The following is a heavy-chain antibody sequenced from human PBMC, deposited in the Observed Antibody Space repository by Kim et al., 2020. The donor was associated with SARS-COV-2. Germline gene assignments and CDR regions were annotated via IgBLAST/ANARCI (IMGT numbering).Heavy chain of an antibody. CDR1: GFTFSSYA. V-gene: IGHV3-23*01. Sequence: GGSLRLSCAASGFTFSSYAMSWVRQAPGKGLEWVSAISGSGGSTYYADSVKGRFTISRDNSKNTLYLQMNSLRAEDTAVYYCAKEAGIREVTIFGVVPSPNWFDPWGQGTLVTVSS. J-gene: IGHJ5*02. D-gene: IGHD3-3*01. CDR2: ISGSGGST. CDR3: AKEAGIREVTIFGVVPSPNWFDP.